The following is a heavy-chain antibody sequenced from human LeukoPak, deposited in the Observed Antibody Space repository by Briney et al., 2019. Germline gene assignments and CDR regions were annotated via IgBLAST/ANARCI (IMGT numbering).Heavy chain of an antibody. D-gene: IGHD6-19*01. Sequence: SSETLSLTCTVSGGSISSYYWSWIRQPPGKGLEWIGYIYYSGSTNYNPSLKSRVTISVGTSKNQFSLKLSSVTAADTAVYYCARVLAVAGTRIFDYWGQGTLVTVSS. CDR3: ARVLAVAGTRIFDY. V-gene: IGHV4-59*01. CDR2: IYYSGST. J-gene: IGHJ4*02. CDR1: GGSISSYY.